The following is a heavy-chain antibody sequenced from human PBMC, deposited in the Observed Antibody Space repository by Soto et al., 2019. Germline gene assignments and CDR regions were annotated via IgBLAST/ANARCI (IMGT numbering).Heavy chain of an antibody. J-gene: IGHJ3*02. CDR1: GYTFTNYA. CDR3: AITTVTSPPAFDI. Sequence: GASVKVSCKASGYTFTNYAIHWVRQAPGQRLEWMGWINAGNGNTKCSQKFQGRVTITRDTSASTAYMELSSLRSEDTAVYYCAITTVTSPPAFDIWGQGTMVTVSS. D-gene: IGHD4-17*01. V-gene: IGHV1-3*01. CDR2: INAGNGNT.